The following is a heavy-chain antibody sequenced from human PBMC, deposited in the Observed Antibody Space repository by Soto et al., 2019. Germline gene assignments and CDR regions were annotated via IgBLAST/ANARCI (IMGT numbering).Heavy chain of an antibody. Sequence: SLRLSCATSGFTFSNSSMNWVRQAPGKGLEWVSSISSRNSYIYYADSVKGRFTISRDNAKNSLYLQMNSLRAEDTAVYYCARDNSLRGGFDYWGQGTLVTVYS. J-gene: IGHJ4*02. CDR1: GFTFSNSS. D-gene: IGHD1-26*01. CDR3: ARDNSLRGGFDY. CDR2: ISSRNSYI. V-gene: IGHV3-21*01.